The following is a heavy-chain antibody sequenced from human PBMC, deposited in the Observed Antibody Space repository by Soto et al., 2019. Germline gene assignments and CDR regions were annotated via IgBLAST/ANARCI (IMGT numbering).Heavy chain of an antibody. CDR1: GFPFPTFG. V-gene: IGHV3-23*01. D-gene: IGHD3-3*01. Sequence: EVRLLESVGALVQPGGSLRLSCATSGFPFPTFGMTWVRQAPGKGLEWVSSLSGSGNSPFYAGSVKGRFTISRDNSENTLYLHMGSLTVEDTAIYYCATIKDFWSGRHLDYWGQGTLVTVST. CDR3: ATIKDFWSGRHLDY. CDR2: LSGSGNSP. J-gene: IGHJ4*02.